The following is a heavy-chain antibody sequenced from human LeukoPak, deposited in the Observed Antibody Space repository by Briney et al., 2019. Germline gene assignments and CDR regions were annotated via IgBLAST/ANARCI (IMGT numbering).Heavy chain of an antibody. J-gene: IGHJ5*02. CDR1: GGSFSGYY. Sequence: PSETLSLTCAVYGGSFSGYYWSWIRQPPGKGLEWIGEINHSGSTNYNPSLKSRVTMSVDTSKNQFSLKLSSVTAADTAVYYCATSPLGGWFDPWSQGTLVTVSS. CDR3: ATSPLGGWFDP. V-gene: IGHV4-34*01. D-gene: IGHD2-15*01. CDR2: INHSGST.